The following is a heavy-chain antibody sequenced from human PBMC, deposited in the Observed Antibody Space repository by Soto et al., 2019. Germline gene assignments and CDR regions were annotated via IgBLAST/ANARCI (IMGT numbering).Heavy chain of an antibody. D-gene: IGHD2-2*02. V-gene: IGHV3-30*03. CDR2: ISYAGSNQ. CDR3: ADRECSSTSCHRPLYC. CDR1: GFTFSSYG. Sequence: GLSLRLSCAASGFTFSSYGMHWVLQAPGKGLEWVAAISYAGSNQYYADSVTGRFTISRYNSKNPLYLQKSSMRAEDTAVSYCADRECSSTSCHRPLYCWGQGTRVTISS. J-gene: IGHJ4*02.